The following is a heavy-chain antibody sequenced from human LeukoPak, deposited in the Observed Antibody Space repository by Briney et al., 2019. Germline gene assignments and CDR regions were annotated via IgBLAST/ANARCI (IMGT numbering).Heavy chain of an antibody. D-gene: IGHD4-23*01. Sequence: GGSLRLSCAASGFTFSSYVMHWVRQAPGKGLEWVAVIWYDGSNKYYADSVKGRFTISRDNSKNTLYLQMNSLRAEDTAVYYCARPIYGGNPETYYYYGMDVWGQGTTVTVSS. CDR3: ARPIYGGNPETYYYYGMDV. V-gene: IGHV3-33*01. CDR1: GFTFSSYV. J-gene: IGHJ6*02. CDR2: IWYDGSNK.